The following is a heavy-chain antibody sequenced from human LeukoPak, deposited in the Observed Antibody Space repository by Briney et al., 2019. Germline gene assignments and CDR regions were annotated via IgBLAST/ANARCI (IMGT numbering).Heavy chain of an antibody. J-gene: IGHJ4*02. D-gene: IGHD6-19*01. V-gene: IGHV1-8*02. CDR2: INPNSGNT. CDR3: ARVGSWYSSGWSLRY. Sequence: GASVKVSCKASGYTFTGYYMHWVRQAPGQGLEWMGWINPNSGNTGYAQKFQGRVTMTRNTSISTAYMELSSLRSEDTAVYYCARVGSWYSSGWSLRYWGQGTLVTVSS. CDR1: GYTFTGYY.